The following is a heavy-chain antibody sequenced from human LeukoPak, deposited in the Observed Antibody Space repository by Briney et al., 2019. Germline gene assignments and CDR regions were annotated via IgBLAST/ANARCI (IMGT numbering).Heavy chain of an antibody. J-gene: IGHJ4*02. CDR1: GYTFGSFG. V-gene: IGHV1-18*01. D-gene: IGHD5-12*01. CDR2: ISAYNGNT. Sequence: ASVKVSCKSSGYTFGSFGFGWVRQAPGEGLEWMGWISAYNGNTRFAQKFQGRVTMTTDTSTSTAYMELRSLRTDDSAVYYCAAQRGYTFGSPVGFDYWGQGTLVTVSS. CDR3: AAQRGYTFGSPVGFDY.